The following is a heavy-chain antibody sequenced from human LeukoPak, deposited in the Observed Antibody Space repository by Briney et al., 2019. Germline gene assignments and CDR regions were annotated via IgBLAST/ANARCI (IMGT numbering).Heavy chain of an antibody. J-gene: IGHJ5*02. Sequence: PGGSLRLSCAASGFTFSSYSMNWVRQAPGKGLEWVSSISSSSSYIYYADSVKGRFTISRDNAKNSLYLQMNSLRAEDTAVYYCARDRAGRGQLVSLYAWWFDPWGQGTLVTVSS. V-gene: IGHV3-21*01. CDR3: ARDRAGRGQLVSLYAWWFDP. CDR1: GFTFSSYS. CDR2: ISSSSSYI. D-gene: IGHD6-13*01.